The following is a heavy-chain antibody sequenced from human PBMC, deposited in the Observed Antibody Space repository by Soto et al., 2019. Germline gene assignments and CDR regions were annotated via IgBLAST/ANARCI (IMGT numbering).Heavy chain of an antibody. CDR1: GGSISSGGYY. Sequence: QVQLQESGPGLVKPSQTLSLTCTVSGGSISSGGYYWSWIRQHPGQGLEWIGYIDYSGSTSYNPSLQTRVTTSVVTSTTQSSLKLRSVTVADTTVYCCARTVLPWRQTTLLTLSS. V-gene: IGHV4-31*03. J-gene: IGHJ5*02. CDR3: ARTVLP. CDR2: IDYSGST.